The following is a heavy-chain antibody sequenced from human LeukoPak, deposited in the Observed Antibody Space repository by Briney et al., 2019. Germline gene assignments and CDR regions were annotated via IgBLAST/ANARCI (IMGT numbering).Heavy chain of an antibody. Sequence: ASVKVSCKASGYTFTGYYMHWVRQAPGQGLEWMGWTNPNSGGTNYAQKFQGRVTMTRDTSISTAYMELSRLRSDDTAVYYCARDVGITVADSFDPWGQGTLVTVSS. CDR2: TNPNSGGT. J-gene: IGHJ5*02. CDR3: ARDVGITVADSFDP. V-gene: IGHV1-2*02. CDR1: GYTFTGYY. D-gene: IGHD6-13*01.